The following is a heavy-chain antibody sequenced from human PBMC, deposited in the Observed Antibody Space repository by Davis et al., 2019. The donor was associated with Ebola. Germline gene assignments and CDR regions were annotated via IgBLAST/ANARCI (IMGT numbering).Heavy chain of an antibody. D-gene: IGHD6-19*01. Sequence: GESLKISCAASGFTFSTYSMSWVRQAPGKGLEWVSSISSDSDYIYYADSAKGRFTISRDNAKNSLYLQMNSLRAEDTAVYYCARDSVGIAVYWGQGTLVTVSS. V-gene: IGHV3-21*01. CDR1: GFTFSTYS. CDR3: ARDSVGIAVY. J-gene: IGHJ4*02. CDR2: ISSDSDYI.